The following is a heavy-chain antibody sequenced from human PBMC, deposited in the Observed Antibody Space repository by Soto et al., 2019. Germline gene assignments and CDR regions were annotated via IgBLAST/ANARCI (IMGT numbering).Heavy chain of an antibody. V-gene: IGHV3-66*01. J-gene: IGHJ4*02. CDR1: GFTVSSKY. D-gene: IGHD1-26*01. CDR2: LYSGGTT. CDR3: ARGGGRDLGGAYCFDY. Sequence: EVQLVESGGGLVQPGGSLRLSCAASGFTVSSKYMNWVRQAPGKGLGWVSVLYSGGTTYYADSVKGRFIISRDNSKGTLYLQMKSLRAEDTAVYYCARGGGRDLGGAYCFDYWGQGTLVTVSS.